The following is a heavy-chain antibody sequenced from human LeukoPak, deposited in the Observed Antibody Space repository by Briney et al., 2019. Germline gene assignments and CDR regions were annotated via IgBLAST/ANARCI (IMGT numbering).Heavy chain of an antibody. CDR2: IIPIFGTA. V-gene: IGHV1-69*05. Sequence: GASVKVSCKASGGTFSSYAISWVRQAPGQGLEWMGGIIPIFGTANYAQKFQGRVTITTDESTSTAYMELSSLRSEDTAVYYCARGGNVAAYYFDYWGQGTLVTVSS. CDR3: ARGGNVAAYYFDY. J-gene: IGHJ4*02. CDR1: GGTFSSYA. D-gene: IGHD6-6*01.